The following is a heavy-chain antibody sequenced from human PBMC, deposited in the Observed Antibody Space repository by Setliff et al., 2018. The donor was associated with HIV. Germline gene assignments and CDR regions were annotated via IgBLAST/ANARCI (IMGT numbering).Heavy chain of an antibody. J-gene: IGHJ6*03. CDR3: ARRRPPPTGSYSKYYMDV. V-gene: IGHV4-59*08. Sequence: SCAASGFTFSSYWMSWIRQPPGKGLEWIGHISYSGTTNYNPSLKSRVTISVDTSKNQFSLKLNSVTAADAAVYYCARRRPPPTGSYSKYYMDVWGTGTTVTVSS. CDR1: GFTFSSYW. D-gene: IGHD1-26*01. CDR2: ISYSGTT.